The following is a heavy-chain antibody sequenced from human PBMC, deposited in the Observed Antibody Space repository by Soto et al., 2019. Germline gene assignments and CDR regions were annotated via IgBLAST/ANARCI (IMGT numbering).Heavy chain of an antibody. CDR1: GFNFSDSR. D-gene: IGHD3-10*01. V-gene: IGHV3-21*01. CDR3: ARHGRMVGGVSITSCMES. Sequence: PWVTLRLSCAASGFNFSDSRMNWVRQSPGKGLAWVASISIDNRFTYYADSFKARFSISRDNAKKSLYLKMSSLSAEDTAVYYFARHGRMVGGVSITSCMESWGKENTLIISS. J-gene: IGHJ6*04. CDR2: ISIDNRFT.